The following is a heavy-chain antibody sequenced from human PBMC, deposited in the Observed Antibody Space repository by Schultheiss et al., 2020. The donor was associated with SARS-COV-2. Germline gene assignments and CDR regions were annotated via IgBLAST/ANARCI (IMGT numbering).Heavy chain of an antibody. CDR3: ARAIVVVPAAMVY. D-gene: IGHD2-2*01. CDR2: ISAYNGNT. J-gene: IGHJ4*02. Sequence: ASVKVSCKASGGTFSSYAISWVRQAPGQGLEWMGWISAYNGNTNYAQKLQGRVTMTTDTSTSTVYMELSSLRSEDTAVYYCARAIVVVPAAMVYWGQGTLVTVSS. CDR1: GGTFSSYA. V-gene: IGHV1-18*01.